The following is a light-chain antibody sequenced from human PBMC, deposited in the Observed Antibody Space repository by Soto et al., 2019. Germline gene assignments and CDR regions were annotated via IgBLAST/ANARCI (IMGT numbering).Light chain of an antibody. Sequence: DIQMTQPPSAMSASVGDRVTITCRASRGISHYLAWFQQRPGKVPKRLIYGASTLESGVPSRFSGSGSGTEFTLTISSLQPEDFATYDCLQHNTYPLSFGGGTKVAMK. CDR3: LQHNTYPLS. CDR1: RGISHY. V-gene: IGKV1-17*03. J-gene: IGKJ4*01. CDR2: GAS.